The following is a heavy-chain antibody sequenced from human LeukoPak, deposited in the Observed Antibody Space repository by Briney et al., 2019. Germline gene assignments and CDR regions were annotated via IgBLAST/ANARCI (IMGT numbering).Heavy chain of an antibody. Sequence: GGSLRLSCAASGFTFSDYYMSWIRQAPGKGLEWVSYISSSDSTIYYADSVKGRFTISRDNAKNTLYLQMNSLRAEDTAVYYCASSGIAVAGTRYFDYWGQGTLVTVSS. CDR2: ISSSDSTI. CDR1: GFTFSDYY. J-gene: IGHJ4*02. V-gene: IGHV3-11*04. CDR3: ASSGIAVAGTRYFDY. D-gene: IGHD6-19*01.